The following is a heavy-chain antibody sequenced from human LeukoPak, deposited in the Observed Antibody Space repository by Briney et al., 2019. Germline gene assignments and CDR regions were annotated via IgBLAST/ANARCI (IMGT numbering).Heavy chain of an antibody. CDR2: IKEDGGEI. J-gene: IGHJ4*02. Sequence: GGSLRLSCAASAFTFSTPWMSWVRQAPGKGLEWVANIKEDGGEINYVDSVKGRFTISRDNSKNTLYLQMNSLRAEDTALYYCAKFFLPYLAGGTGSRWGQGTLVTVSS. CDR3: AKFFLPYLAGGTGSR. V-gene: IGHV3-7*03. CDR1: AFTFSTPW. D-gene: IGHD3-10*01.